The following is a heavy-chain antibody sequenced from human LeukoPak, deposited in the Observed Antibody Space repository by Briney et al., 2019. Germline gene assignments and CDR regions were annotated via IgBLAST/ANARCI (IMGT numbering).Heavy chain of an antibody. CDR3: ARCSYGYSQTIDP. CDR2: MSPNSGNT. V-gene: IGHV1-8*01. CDR1: GYTFTSYD. J-gene: IGHJ5*02. Sequence: ASVKVSCKASGYTFTSYDINWVRQATGQGLEWMGWMSPNSGNTGHAQKFQGRVTMTRNTSISTAYMELSSLRSEDTAVYYCARCSYGYSQTIDPWGQGTLVTVSS. D-gene: IGHD5-18*01.